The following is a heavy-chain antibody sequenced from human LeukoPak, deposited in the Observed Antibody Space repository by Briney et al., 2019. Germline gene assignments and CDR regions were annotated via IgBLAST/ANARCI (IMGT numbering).Heavy chain of an antibody. CDR3: GRGGYPPPH. V-gene: IGHV3-7*01. CDR1: GFTFSSDW. J-gene: IGHJ4*02. D-gene: IGHD1-1*01. CDR2: IKQDGSEK. Sequence: PGGSLRLSCVASGFTFSSDWMTWVRQAPGKGLEWVANIKQDGSEKYYVDSVKGRFTISRDNAKNSLYLQMNSLSAEDTAMYYCGRGGYPPPHWGQGTLVTVSS.